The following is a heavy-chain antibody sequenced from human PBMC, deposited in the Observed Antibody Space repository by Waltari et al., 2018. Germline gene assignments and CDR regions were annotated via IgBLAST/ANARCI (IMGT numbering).Heavy chain of an antibody. CDR3: VRGGSYGSMDY. Sequence: EVQLVESGGGALQPGGSLRLSCAASGFTFREYWMYWVRQGPGKGLLWVSRSNRDGSKTTYAACVKGRFTISRDNAKNTLDLQMNSVRVEDSAVYFCVRGGSYGSMDYWGQGTLVSVSS. J-gene: IGHJ4*02. D-gene: IGHD5-12*01. CDR1: GFTFREYW. V-gene: IGHV3-74*01. CDR2: SNRDGSKT.